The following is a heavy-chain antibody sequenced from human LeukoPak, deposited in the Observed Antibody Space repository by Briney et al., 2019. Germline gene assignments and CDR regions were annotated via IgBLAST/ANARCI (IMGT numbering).Heavy chain of an antibody. CDR1: GYTFTSYG. V-gene: IGHV1-18*01. Sequence: ASVKVSCKASGYTFTSYGISWVRQAPGQGLEWMGWISAYNGNTNYAQKLQGRVTMTTDTSTSTAYMELRSLRSDDTAVYYCARDGEWELPSDYYYYYGMDVWGQGTTVTVSS. CDR2: ISAYNGNT. D-gene: IGHD1-26*01. CDR3: ARDGEWELPSDYYYYYGMDV. J-gene: IGHJ6*02.